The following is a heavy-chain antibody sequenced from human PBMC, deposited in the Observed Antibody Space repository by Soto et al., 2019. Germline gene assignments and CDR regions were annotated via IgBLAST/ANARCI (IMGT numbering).Heavy chain of an antibody. CDR3: ARDGYDILTGYYSTVLDY. Sequence: GRALRLSCAASGFTFSSYGMHWVRQAPGKGLEWVAVIWYDGGNKYYADSVKGRFTISRDNSKNTLYLQMNSLRAEDTAVYYCARDGYDILTGYYSTVLDYWGQGPLVTVS. CDR2: IWYDGGNK. V-gene: IGHV3-33*01. J-gene: IGHJ4*02. CDR1: GFTFSSYG. D-gene: IGHD3-9*01.